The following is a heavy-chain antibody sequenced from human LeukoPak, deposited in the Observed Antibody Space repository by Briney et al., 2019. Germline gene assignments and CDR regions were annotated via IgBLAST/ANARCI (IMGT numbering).Heavy chain of an antibody. J-gene: IGHJ4*02. Sequence: GGSLRLSCAASGFTFSSYAMSWVRQAPGKGLEWVSAISGSGGSTYYADSVKGRFTISRDNSKNTLYLQMNSLRADDTAVYYCARDTAVAGSGYWGQGTLVTVSS. CDR1: GFTFSSYA. D-gene: IGHD6-19*01. CDR3: ARDTAVAGSGY. CDR2: ISGSGGST. V-gene: IGHV3-23*01.